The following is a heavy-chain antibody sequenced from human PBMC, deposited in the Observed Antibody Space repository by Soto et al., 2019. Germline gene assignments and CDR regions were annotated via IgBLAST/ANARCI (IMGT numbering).Heavy chain of an antibody. CDR3: AVDHDSDY. J-gene: IGHJ4*02. V-gene: IGHV3-48*01. Sequence: GGSLRLSCAASGFTFSGYSRNWVRQAPGKGLEWVSYISSSSSTIYYADSVKGRFTISRDNSKNTLYLEMNSLRTEDTAVYFCAVDHDSDYWGQGTSVTVSS. CDR1: GFTFSGYS. CDR2: ISSSSSTI.